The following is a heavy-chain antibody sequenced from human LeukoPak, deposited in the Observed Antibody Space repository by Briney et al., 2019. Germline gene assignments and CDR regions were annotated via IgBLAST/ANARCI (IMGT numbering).Heavy chain of an antibody. Sequence: GGSLRLSCAASGFTFSSYSLNWVRQAPGKGLEWVSSISSSSSYIYYADSVKGRFTISRDNAKNSLYLQMNSLRAEDTAVCYCATSYSSSWHYWGQGTLVTVSS. CDR3: ATSYSSSWHY. V-gene: IGHV3-21*01. CDR1: GFTFSSYS. D-gene: IGHD6-13*01. CDR2: ISSSSSYI. J-gene: IGHJ4*02.